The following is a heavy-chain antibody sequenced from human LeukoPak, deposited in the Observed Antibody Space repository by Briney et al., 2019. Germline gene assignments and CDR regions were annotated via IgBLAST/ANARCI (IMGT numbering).Heavy chain of an antibody. J-gene: IGHJ5*02. CDR2: ISAYNGNT. D-gene: IGHD3-22*01. CDR1: GYTFTSYG. V-gene: IGHV1-18*01. Sequence: ASVKVSCKASGYTFTSYGISWVRQAPGQGLEWMGWISAYNGNTNCAQKLQGRVTMTTDTSTSTACMELRSLRSDDTAVYYCARDPGYYASSGRAIHWFDPWGQGTLVTVSS. CDR3: ARDPGYYASSGRAIHWFDP.